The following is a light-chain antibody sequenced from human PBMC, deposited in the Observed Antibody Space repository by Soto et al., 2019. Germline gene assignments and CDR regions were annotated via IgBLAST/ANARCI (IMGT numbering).Light chain of an antibody. CDR3: KSYAGSNTYV. Sequence: QSVLTQPPSASGSPGQSVTISCTGTRNDIGAYEFVSWYQHHPGKAPKLIIYEVVQRPSGVPDRFSGSKSGNTASLTVSGLQAADEADYYCKSYAGSNTYVFGTGTQVTVL. J-gene: IGLJ1*01. CDR2: EVV. CDR1: RNDIGAYEF. V-gene: IGLV2-8*01.